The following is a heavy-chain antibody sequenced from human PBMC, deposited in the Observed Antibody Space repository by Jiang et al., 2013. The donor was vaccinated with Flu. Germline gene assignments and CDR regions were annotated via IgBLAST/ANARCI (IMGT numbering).Heavy chain of an antibody. D-gene: IGHD5-24*01. CDR2: ISSNGVST. J-gene: IGHJ4*02. V-gene: IGHV3-23*01. CDR3: AKEDRRDGYKNLDY. Sequence: QLLESGGGLVQPGGSLRLSCAASGFAFSNYAMSWVRQAPGKGLEWVSGISSNGVSTYYADSVKGRFTISKDNSRNTLFLQMNSLRAEDTAVYYCAKEDRRDGYKNLDYWGQGTLVTVSS. CDR1: GFAFSNYA.